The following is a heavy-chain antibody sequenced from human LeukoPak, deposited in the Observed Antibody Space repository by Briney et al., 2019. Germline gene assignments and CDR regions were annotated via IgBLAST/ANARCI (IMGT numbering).Heavy chain of an antibody. V-gene: IGHV3-23*01. CDR1: GFTFSSYA. CDR2: ISGSGGST. D-gene: IGHD5-12*01. CDR3: AKMPTPSGYGLATFDY. J-gene: IGHJ4*02. Sequence: GSLRLSCAASGFTFSSYAISWVRQAPGKALEWVSAISGSGGSTYYADSVKGRFTISRDNSKNTLYLQMNSLRAEDTAVYYCAKMPTPSGYGLATFDYWGQGTLVTVSS.